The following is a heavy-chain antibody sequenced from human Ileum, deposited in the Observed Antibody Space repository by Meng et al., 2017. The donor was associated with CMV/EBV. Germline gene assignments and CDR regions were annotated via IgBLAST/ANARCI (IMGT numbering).Heavy chain of an antibody. J-gene: IGHJ4*02. CDR3: AKVVGATGYFDY. Sequence: GESLKISCAASGFTFSSYGMHWVRQAPGKGLEWVAFIRYDGSKKYYADSVKGRFTISRDNSKNTLYLQMNSLRAEDTAVYYCAKVVGATGYFDYWGQGTLVTVSS. V-gene: IGHV3-30*02. CDR2: IRYDGSKK. D-gene: IGHD1-26*01. CDR1: GFTFSSYG.